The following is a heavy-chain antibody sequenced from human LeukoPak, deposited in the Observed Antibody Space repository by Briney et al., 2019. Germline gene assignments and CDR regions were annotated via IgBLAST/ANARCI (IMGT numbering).Heavy chain of an antibody. V-gene: IGHV3-23*01. D-gene: IGHD2-2*01. CDR2: ISGSGGST. CDR1: GFTFSSYA. J-gene: IGHJ6*03. CDR3: AKRPGCCSSTSCYYYYYMDV. Sequence: GGSLRLSCAASGFTFSSYAMSWVRQAPGKGLEWVSAISGSGGSTYYADSVKGRFTISRDNSKNTLYMQMNSLRGDDTAVYYCAKRPGCCSSTSCYYYYYMDVWGDGATVTVSS.